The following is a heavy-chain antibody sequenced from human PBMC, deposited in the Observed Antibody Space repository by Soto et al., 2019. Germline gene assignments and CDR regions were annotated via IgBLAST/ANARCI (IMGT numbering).Heavy chain of an antibody. CDR1: GGSINGHY. CDR2: IYYSGDT. CDR3: ARSLYYYDRSGYYALPPFDY. Sequence: QVQLQESGPGLVKPSETLSLTCTVSGGSINGHYWNWIRQPPGKGLEWIGYIYYSGDTNYNPSLKSRVTISLDKSKNQFPLKLRSVTAADTAVYYCARSLYYYDRSGYYALPPFDYWGQGTLVTVSS. V-gene: IGHV4-59*11. J-gene: IGHJ4*02. D-gene: IGHD3-22*01.